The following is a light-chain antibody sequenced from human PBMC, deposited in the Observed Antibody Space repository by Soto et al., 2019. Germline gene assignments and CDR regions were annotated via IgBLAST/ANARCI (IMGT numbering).Light chain of an antibody. CDR3: TSYTSSITYV. CDR2: EVS. J-gene: IGLJ1*01. CDR1: SSDVGGYNY. V-gene: IGLV2-14*01. Sequence: QSALTQPASVSGSPGQSITISCTGTSSDVGGYNYVSWYQQHPGKAPKLMIYEVSNQPSGVSNRFAGSKSGNTASLTISGLQAEDEAHYYCTSYTSSITYVFGTGTKVTVL.